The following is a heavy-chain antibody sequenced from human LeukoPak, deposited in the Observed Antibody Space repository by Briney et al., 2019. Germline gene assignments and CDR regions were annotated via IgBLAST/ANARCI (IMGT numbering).Heavy chain of an antibody. J-gene: IGHJ4*02. CDR1: GGTFSSYA. V-gene: IGHV1-18*01. CDR3: ARGGSVAGTERDYYFDY. Sequence: ASVKVSCKASGGTFSSYAISWVRQAPGQGLEWMGWISAYNGNTNYAQKLQGRVTMTTDTSTSTAYMELRSLRSDDTAVYYCARGGSVAGTERDYYFDYWGQGTLVTVSS. D-gene: IGHD6-19*01. CDR2: ISAYNGNT.